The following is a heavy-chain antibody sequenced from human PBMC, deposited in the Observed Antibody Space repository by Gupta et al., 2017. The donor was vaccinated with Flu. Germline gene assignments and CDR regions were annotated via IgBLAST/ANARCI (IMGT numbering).Heavy chain of an antibody. CDR3: AGGLGGRYFHH. V-gene: IGHV1-69*06. CDR1: GATFRNHA. J-gene: IGHJ4*02. Sequence: QVQSVQSGAEVKKPGSSVRVSCNASGATFRNHAINWVRQAPGQGLEWMGGIVPDFGTANYPRDFQGRVAISADTLTNTAFLEIHNLRSDDAAVYFWAGGLGGRYFHHWGQETQVTVSS. CDR2: IVPDFGTA. D-gene: IGHD3-9*01.